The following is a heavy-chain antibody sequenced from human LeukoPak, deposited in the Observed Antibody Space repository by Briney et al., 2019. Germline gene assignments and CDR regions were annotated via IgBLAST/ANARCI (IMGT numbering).Heavy chain of an antibody. V-gene: IGHV3-23*01. J-gene: IGHJ4*02. CDR2: ISGSGGST. Sequence: GGSLRLSCAASGFTSSSYAMSWVRQAPGKGLEWVSAISGSGGSTYYADSVKGRFTISRDNSKNTLYLQMNSLRAEDTAVYYCAKTSRDGYNKYYFDYWGQGTLVTVSS. CDR3: AKTSRDGYNKYYFDY. D-gene: IGHD5-24*01. CDR1: GFTSSSYA.